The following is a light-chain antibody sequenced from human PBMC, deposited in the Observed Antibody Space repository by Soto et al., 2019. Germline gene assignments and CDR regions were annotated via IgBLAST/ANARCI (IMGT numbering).Light chain of an antibody. CDR2: AAS. CDR1: QSVSSY. Sequence: DIKDTQSLSSLSVSVGDSVTITCRASQSVSSYLNWYQQKPGKAPKLLIYAASSLQSGVPSRFSGSGSGTDFTLTISSLQPEDFATYYCQQYESIPGTFGQGTKVDIK. J-gene: IGKJ1*01. V-gene: IGKV1-39*01. CDR3: QQYESIPGT.